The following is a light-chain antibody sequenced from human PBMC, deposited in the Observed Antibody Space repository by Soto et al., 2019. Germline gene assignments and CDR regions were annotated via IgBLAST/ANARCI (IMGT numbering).Light chain of an antibody. V-gene: IGKV3-11*01. CDR1: PSVTNF. CDR3: QQRNIWPPVT. Sequence: IVITHSPSILYLSPWSRPTLSAGSSPSVTNFLAWYEKKPGQAPRLLIYGAFNRATGIPARFSGSGSGTDFTLTISSLEPEDFAVYYCQQRNIWPPVTFGQGTRLEI. J-gene: IGKJ5*01. CDR2: GAF.